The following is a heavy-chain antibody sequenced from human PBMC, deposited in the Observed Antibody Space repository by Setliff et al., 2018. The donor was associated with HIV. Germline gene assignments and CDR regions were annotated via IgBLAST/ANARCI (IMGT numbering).Heavy chain of an antibody. CDR3: ARASKYGVRYYFDY. D-gene: IGHD4-17*01. CDR1: GDSVSSDTAA. Sequence: SQTLSLTCAISGDSVSSDTAAWNWIRQSPSRGLEWLGRTYYRSKWYNDYAPSVKSRIGINPDTSKNQFSLQLNSVTPDDTAVYFCARASKYGVRYYFDYWGLGTLVTVS. CDR2: TYYRSKWYN. J-gene: IGHJ4*02. V-gene: IGHV6-1*01.